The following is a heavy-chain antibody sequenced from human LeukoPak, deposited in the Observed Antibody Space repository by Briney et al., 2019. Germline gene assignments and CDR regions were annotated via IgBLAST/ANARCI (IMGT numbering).Heavy chain of an antibody. J-gene: IGHJ5*02. CDR3: ARVLWFGELLPPLNWFDP. D-gene: IGHD3-10*01. CDR1: GYSISSGYY. V-gene: IGHV4-38-2*02. CDR2: IYHSGST. Sequence: PSETLSLTCTVSGYSISSGYYGGWIRQPPGKGLEWIGSIYHSGSTYYTPSLKSRVTISVDTSKNQFSLKLSSVTAADTAVYSCARVLWFGELLPPLNWFDPWGQGTLVTVSS.